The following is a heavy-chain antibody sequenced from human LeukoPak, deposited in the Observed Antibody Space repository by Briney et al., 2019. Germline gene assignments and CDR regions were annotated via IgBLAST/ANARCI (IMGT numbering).Heavy chain of an antibody. CDR1: GYTFTSYY. CDR2: INPSGGST. Sequence: ASVKVSCKASGYTFTSYYMHWVRQAPGQGLECMGIINPSGGSTSYAQKFQGRVTMTRDTSTSTVYMELSSLRSEDTAVYYCARERTMTTVTKNWFDPWGQGTLVTVSS. J-gene: IGHJ5*02. V-gene: IGHV1-46*01. CDR3: ARERTMTTVTKNWFDP. D-gene: IGHD4-17*01.